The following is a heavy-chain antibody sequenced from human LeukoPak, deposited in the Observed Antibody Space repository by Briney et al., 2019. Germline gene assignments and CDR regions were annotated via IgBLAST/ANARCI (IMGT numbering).Heavy chain of an antibody. CDR3: ARYPGYCSGGSCYGFDY. CDR2: INHSGST. Sequence: SKTLSLTCAVYGGSFSGYYWSWIRQPPGKGLEWIREINHSGSTNYNPSLKSRVTISVDTSKNQFSLRLSSVTAADTAMYYCARYPGYCSGGSCYGFDYWGQGTLVTVSS. CDR1: GGSFSGYY. V-gene: IGHV4-34*01. J-gene: IGHJ4*02. D-gene: IGHD2-15*01.